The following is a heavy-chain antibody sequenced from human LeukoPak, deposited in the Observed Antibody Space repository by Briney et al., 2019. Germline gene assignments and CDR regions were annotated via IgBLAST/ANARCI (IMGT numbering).Heavy chain of an antibody. CDR2: IYPGDSDT. D-gene: IGHD6-13*01. CDR3: ARRQPAGFDP. CDR1: GYTFTNYW. Sequence: GESLKISCKGSGYTFTNYWIGWVRQLPGKGLEWMGIIYPGDSDTRYSPSFQGQVTISADKSISTAYLQWSSLKASDTAVYYCARRQPAGFDPWGQGTLVTVSS. J-gene: IGHJ5*02. V-gene: IGHV5-51*01.